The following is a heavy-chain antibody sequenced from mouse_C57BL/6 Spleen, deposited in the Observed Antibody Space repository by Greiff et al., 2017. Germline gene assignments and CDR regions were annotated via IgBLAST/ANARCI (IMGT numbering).Heavy chain of an antibody. CDR1: GFTFSDYG. Sequence: EVMLVESGGGLVKPGGSLKLSCAASGFTFSDYGMHWVRQAPEKGLEWVAYISSGSSTIYYADTVKGRFTISRDNAKNTLFLQMTSLRSEDTAMYYCASYYGSNPFDYWGQGTTLTVSS. V-gene: IGHV5-17*01. CDR3: ASYYGSNPFDY. J-gene: IGHJ2*01. CDR2: ISSGSSTI. D-gene: IGHD1-1*01.